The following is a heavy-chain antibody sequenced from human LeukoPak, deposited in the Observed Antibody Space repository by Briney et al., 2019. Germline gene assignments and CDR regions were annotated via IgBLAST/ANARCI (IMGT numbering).Heavy chain of an antibody. CDR1: GFTFSSYS. CDR3: ARGDDYGDLNWFDP. Sequence: GGSLRLSCAASGFTFSSYSMNWVRQARAKGLEWVSSISSSSSYIYYADSVKGRFTISRDNAKNSLYLQMNSLRAEDTAVYYCARGDDYGDLNWFDPWGQGTLVTVSS. CDR2: ISSSSSYI. V-gene: IGHV3-21*01. D-gene: IGHD4-17*01. J-gene: IGHJ5*02.